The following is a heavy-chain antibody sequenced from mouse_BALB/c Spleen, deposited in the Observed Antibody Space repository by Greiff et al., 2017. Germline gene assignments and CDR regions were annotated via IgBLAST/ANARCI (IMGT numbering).Heavy chain of an antibody. V-gene: IGHV1-4*02. CDR1: GYTFTSYT. D-gene: IGHD2-1*01. Sequence: VQLQESAAELARPGASVKMSCKASGYTFTSYTMHWVKQRPGQGLEWIGYINPSSGYTEYNQKFKDKTTLTADKSSSTAYMQLSSLTSEDSAVYYCARDGNYRFAWFAYWGQGTLVTVSA. CDR3: ARDGNYRFAWFAY. J-gene: IGHJ3*01. CDR2: INPSSGYT.